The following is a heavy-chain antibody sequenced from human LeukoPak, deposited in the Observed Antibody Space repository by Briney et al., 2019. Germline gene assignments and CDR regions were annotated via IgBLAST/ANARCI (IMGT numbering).Heavy chain of an antibody. CDR1: GASISSYY. D-gene: IGHD3-22*01. Sequence: PSETLSLTCTVSGASISSYYWSWIRQPPGKGLEWIGYISSSGSTNYNPSLKSRLTISVDTSKNQISLKLRSVTAADTAIYYCARDGGSYYYDGSGYFDYWGQETLVTVSS. CDR2: ISSSGST. J-gene: IGHJ4*02. V-gene: IGHV4-59*01. CDR3: ARDGGSYYYDGSGYFDY.